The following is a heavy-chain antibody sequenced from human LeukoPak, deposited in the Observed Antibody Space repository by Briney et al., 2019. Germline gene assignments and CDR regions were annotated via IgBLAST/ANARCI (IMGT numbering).Heavy chain of an antibody. CDR1: GFIFSSYS. CDR2: ISSSSYI. J-gene: IGHJ6*03. Sequence: GGSLRLSCAASGFIFSSYSMNWVRQAPGKGLEWVSSISSSSYIYYADSVKGRFTISRDNSKNSLYLQVVSLRAEDTAIYYCARDPYSGSYGDSYYYYMDVWGKGTTVTISS. D-gene: IGHD1-26*01. V-gene: IGHV3-21*01. CDR3: ARDPYSGSYGDSYYYYMDV.